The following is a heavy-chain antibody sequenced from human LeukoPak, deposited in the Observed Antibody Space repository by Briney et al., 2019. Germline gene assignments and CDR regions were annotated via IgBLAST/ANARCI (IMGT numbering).Heavy chain of an antibody. CDR2: IWYDGSNK. CDR1: GFTFSSYG. D-gene: IGHD3-10*01. CDR3: ARVRGASFRGLSLDY. J-gene: IGHJ4*03. V-gene: IGHV3-33*01. Sequence: PGRSLRLSCAASGFTFSSYGMHWVRQAPGKGLEGVAVIWYDGSNKYYADSVKGRFTISRDNSKNTLYLQMNSLRAEDTAVYYCARVRGASFRGLSLDYWGQGTLVTVSS.